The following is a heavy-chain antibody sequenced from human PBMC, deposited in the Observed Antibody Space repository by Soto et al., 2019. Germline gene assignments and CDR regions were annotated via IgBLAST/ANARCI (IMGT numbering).Heavy chain of an antibody. V-gene: IGHV6-1*01. Sequence: SQTLSLTCAISGDSGTSNSAAWNWIRQSPSRGLEWLGRTYYRSKWYNDYAVSVKSRITINPDTSKNQFSLQLNSVTPEDTAVYYCARGYSSTGYLGGAFDICRRRTMGTVS. CDR3: ARGYSSTGYLGGAFDI. J-gene: IGHJ3*02. CDR1: GDSGTSNSAA. CDR2: TYYRSKWYN. D-gene: IGHD6-13*01.